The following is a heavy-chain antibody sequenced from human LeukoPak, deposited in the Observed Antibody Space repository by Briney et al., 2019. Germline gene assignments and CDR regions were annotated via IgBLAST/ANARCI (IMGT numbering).Heavy chain of an antibody. J-gene: IGHJ6*02. Sequence: ASVKVSCKVSGYTLTELSMHWVRQAPGKGLEWMGGFDPEDGETIYAQKFQGRVTMTEDTSTDTAYMELGSLRSEDTAVYYCATGKLFSGSYYPPSYYYGMDVWGQGTTVTVS. D-gene: IGHD1-26*01. CDR3: ATGKLFSGSYYPPSYYYGMDV. V-gene: IGHV1-24*01. CDR1: GYTLTELS. CDR2: FDPEDGET.